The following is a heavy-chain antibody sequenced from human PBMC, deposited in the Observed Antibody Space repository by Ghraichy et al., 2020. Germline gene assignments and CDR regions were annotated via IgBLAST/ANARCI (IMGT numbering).Heavy chain of an antibody. J-gene: IGHJ5*02. CDR2: ISGKNDDV. CDR1: DYTFTTYG. CDR3: ARDKGTNAAEDGFDP. V-gene: IGHV1-18*04. Sequence: ASVKVSCKASDYTFTTYGISWVRQAPGQGLEWMGWISGKNDDVNYAQKVQGRVTMTTDTSTSTAYMELRSLRSDDTAVYYCARDKGTNAAEDGFDPLGQGTLVTVSS. D-gene: IGHD1-14*01.